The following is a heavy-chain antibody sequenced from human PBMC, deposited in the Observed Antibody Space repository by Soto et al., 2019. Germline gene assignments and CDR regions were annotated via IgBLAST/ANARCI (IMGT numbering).Heavy chain of an antibody. V-gene: IGHV3-74*01. Sequence: EVQLVESGGGLVQPGGSLRLSCAASGFTFGNYWMHWVRQAPGKGLVWVSRINTDGSTTNYADSVKDQFTISRDNAKNTLYLQMNSLRAEDTAVYYCARGPSWNGAMLNYWGQGTLVTVSS. CDR3: ARGPSWNGAMLNY. CDR2: INTDGSTT. CDR1: GFTFGNYW. D-gene: IGHD1-1*01. J-gene: IGHJ4*02.